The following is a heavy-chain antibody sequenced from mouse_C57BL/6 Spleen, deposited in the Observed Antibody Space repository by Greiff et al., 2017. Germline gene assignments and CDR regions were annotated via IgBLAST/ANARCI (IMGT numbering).Heavy chain of an antibody. J-gene: IGHJ2*01. CDR1: GFTFSSYA. CDR3: AREATTVVYFDY. D-gene: IGHD1-1*01. V-gene: IGHV5-4*01. Sequence: EVQLVESGGGLVKPGGSLKLSCAASGFTFSSYAMSWVRQTPEKRLEWVATISDGGSYTYYPDNVKGRFTISRDNAKNNLYLQMSHLKSEDTAMXYCAREATTVVYFDYWGQGTTRTVSS. CDR2: ISDGGSYT.